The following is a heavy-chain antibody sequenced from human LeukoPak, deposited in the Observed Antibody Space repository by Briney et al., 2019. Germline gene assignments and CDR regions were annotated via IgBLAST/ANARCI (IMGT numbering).Heavy chain of an antibody. CDR2: ISSSSSFI. Sequence: PGGSLRLSCAASGFTFSSYSMNWVRQAPGKGLEWVSSISSSSSFIYYADSVKTLFNISRNNHMNSMYLQMNSVSAEDTSVYYCARTGGYGDNDYWGQGTLVTVSS. J-gene: IGHJ4*02. D-gene: IGHD4-17*01. V-gene: IGHV3-21*01. CDR1: GFTFSSYS. CDR3: ARTGGYGDNDY.